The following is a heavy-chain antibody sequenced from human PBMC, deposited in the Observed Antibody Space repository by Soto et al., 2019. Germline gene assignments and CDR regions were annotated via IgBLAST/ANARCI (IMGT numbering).Heavy chain of an antibody. D-gene: IGHD6-13*01. CDR1: GYTFTNYA. Sequence: QVQLVQSGGELKKPGASVKVSCKASGYTFTNYAISWVRQAPGRGLEWMGWVNTYNGNPNYAQIFQGRVTMTTDTSTGTAYMELRSLQSDDSAIYYCARDSQYSTSWQRFDSWGQGTLVTVSS. J-gene: IGHJ4*02. CDR2: VNTYNGNP. V-gene: IGHV1-18*01. CDR3: ARDSQYSTSWQRFDS.